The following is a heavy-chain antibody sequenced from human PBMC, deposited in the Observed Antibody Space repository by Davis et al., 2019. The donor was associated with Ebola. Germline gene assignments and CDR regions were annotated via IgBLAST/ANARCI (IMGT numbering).Heavy chain of an antibody. V-gene: IGHV3-66*01. CDR3: AREPLTGIELDY. J-gene: IGHJ4*02. Sequence: GESLKISCAASGFTVSSNYMNWVRQAPGRGMEWVSVIHSGGDTYYADSVKGRFTISRDNSKNTLYLQMNSLRAEDTAVYYCAREPLTGIELDYWGQGTLVTVSS. CDR2: IHSGGDT. CDR1: GFTVSSNY. D-gene: IGHD7-27*01.